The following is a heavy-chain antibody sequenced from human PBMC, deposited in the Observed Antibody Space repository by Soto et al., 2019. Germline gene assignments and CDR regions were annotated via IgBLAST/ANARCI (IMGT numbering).Heavy chain of an antibody. D-gene: IGHD5-12*01. CDR3: ARLEGLATISYYFDF. CDR1: DGSFSGYY. CDR2: INYSGNA. V-gene: IGHV4-34*01. J-gene: IGHJ4*02. Sequence: SETLSLTCAVYDGSFSGYYCSWIRQPPGKGLEWIGVINYSGNANYNPSLQTRVTISVDTSKSQFSLKLNSVTAADSAVYFCARLEGLATISYYFDFWGPGALVTVSS.